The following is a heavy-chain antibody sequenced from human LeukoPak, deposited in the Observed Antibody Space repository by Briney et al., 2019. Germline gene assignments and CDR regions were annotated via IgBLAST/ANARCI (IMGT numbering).Heavy chain of an antibody. V-gene: IGHV3-30*02. CDR1: GFTFSSYG. CDR2: IRYDGSNK. CDR3: AKDRRELFPETSRADY. J-gene: IGHJ4*02. D-gene: IGHD3-10*01. Sequence: GGSLRLSCAASGFTFSSYGMHWVRQAPGKGLEWVAFIRYDGSNKYYADSVKGRFTISRDNSKNTLYLQMNSLRAEDTAVYYCAKDRRELFPETSRADYWGQGTLVTVSS.